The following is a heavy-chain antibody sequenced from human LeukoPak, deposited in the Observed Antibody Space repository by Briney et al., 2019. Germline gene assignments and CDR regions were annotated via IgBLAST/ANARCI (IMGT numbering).Heavy chain of an antibody. D-gene: IGHD2-2*01. V-gene: IGHV4-39*07. CDR2: IYYSGST. CDR1: GGSISSSSYY. CDR3: ARDRHCSSTSCSKGNWFDP. Sequence: HSETLSLTCTVSGGSISSSSYYWGWIRQPPGKGLEWIGSIYYSGSTYYNPSLKSRVTISVDTSKNQFSLKLSSVTAADTAVYYCARDRHCSSTSCSKGNWFDPWGQGTLVTVSS. J-gene: IGHJ5*02.